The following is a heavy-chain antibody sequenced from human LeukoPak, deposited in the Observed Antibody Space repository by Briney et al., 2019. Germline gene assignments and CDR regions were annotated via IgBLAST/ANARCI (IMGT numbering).Heavy chain of an antibody. CDR2: INWNGGST. J-gene: IGHJ6*03. D-gene: IGHD3-10*01. CDR1: GITFDDYG. V-gene: IGHV3-20*04. Sequence: GGSLRLSCAASGITFDDYGMSWVRQAPGKGLEWVSGINWNGGSTGYADSVKGRFTISRDNAKNSLYLQMNSLRVEDTAVYYCARSLRVRGVPDYMDVWGKGTTVTISS. CDR3: ARSLRVRGVPDYMDV.